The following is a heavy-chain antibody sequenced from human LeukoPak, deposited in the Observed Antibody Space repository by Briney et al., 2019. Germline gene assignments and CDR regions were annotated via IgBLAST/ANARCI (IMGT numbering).Heavy chain of an antibody. J-gene: IGHJ4*02. CDR1: GFTFSSYG. CDR2: ISYDGSNK. D-gene: IGHD5-18*01. V-gene: IGHV3-30*03. CDR3: HSYGYD. Sequence: GRSLRLSCAASGFTFSSYGMHWVRQAPGKGLEWVAVISYDGSNKYYADSVKGRFTISRDNYKNTLYLQMNSLRAEDTAVYYCHSYGYDWGQGTLVTVSS.